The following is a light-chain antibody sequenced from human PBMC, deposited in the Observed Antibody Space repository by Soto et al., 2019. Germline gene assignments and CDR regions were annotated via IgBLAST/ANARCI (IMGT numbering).Light chain of an antibody. CDR2: DAS. V-gene: IGKV1-33*01. CDR3: QQYDNLPYT. CDR1: QDISNY. J-gene: IGKJ2*01. Sequence: DIQMTQSPSSLSASVGDRVTITCQASQDISNYLNWYQQKPGKAPKLLIYDASNLETGVPSRVSGIGPGTDFTFTSSSLQPEDLATYYCQQYDNLPYTFGQGTKLEI.